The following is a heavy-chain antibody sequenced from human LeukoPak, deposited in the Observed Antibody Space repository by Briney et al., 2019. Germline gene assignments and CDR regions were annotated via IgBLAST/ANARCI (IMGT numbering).Heavy chain of an antibody. J-gene: IGHJ6*02. D-gene: IGHD2-21*02. V-gene: IGHV3-53*01. CDR2: IYSGGST. Sequence: GGSLRLSCAASGFTVSSNYMSWVRQAPGKGLEWVSVIYSGGSTYYAGSVKGRFTISRDNSKNTLYLQMNSLRAEDTAVYYCARTGDSYTQYYYYGMDVWGQGTTVTVSS. CDR3: ARTGDSYTQYYYYGMDV. CDR1: GFTVSSNY.